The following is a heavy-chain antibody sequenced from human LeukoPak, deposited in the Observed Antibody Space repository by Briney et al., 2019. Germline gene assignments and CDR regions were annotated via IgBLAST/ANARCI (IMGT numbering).Heavy chain of an antibody. J-gene: IGHJ4*02. CDR2: INPNSGGT. D-gene: IGHD2-21*02. Sequence: ASVKVSCKASGYTFTGYYMHWVQQAPGQGLEWMGWINPNSGGTNYAQKFQGRVTMTRDTSISTAYMELSRLRSDDTAVYYCARDPGRRVTLYFDYWGQGTLVTVSS. CDR1: GYTFTGYY. V-gene: IGHV1-2*02. CDR3: ARDPGRRVTLYFDY.